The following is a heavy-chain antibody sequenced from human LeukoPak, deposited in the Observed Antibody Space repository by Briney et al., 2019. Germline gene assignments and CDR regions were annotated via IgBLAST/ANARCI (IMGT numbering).Heavy chain of an antibody. CDR2: INHSGST. CDR1: GGSFSGYY. D-gene: IGHD3-9*01. Sequence: PSETLSLTCAVYGGSFSGYYWSWIRQPPGKGLEWIEEINHSGSTNYNPSLKSRVTISVDTSKNQFSLKLSSVTAADTAVYYCARDMTDWWFDPWGQGTLVTVSS. J-gene: IGHJ5*02. V-gene: IGHV4-34*01. CDR3: ARDMTDWWFDP.